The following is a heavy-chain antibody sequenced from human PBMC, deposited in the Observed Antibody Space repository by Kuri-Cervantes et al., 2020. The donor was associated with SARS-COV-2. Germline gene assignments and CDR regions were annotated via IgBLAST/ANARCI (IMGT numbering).Heavy chain of an antibody. J-gene: IGHJ4*02. CDR2: ISSNGGST. V-gene: IGHV3-64*02. CDR3: ARVSRSGYLDY. Sequence: GGSLRLSCSASGFTFSSYAMHWVRQAPGKGLEYVSAISSNGGSTYYADSVKGRFTISGDNSKNTLYLQMGSLRAEDMAVYYCARVSRSGYLDYWSQGTLVTVSS. D-gene: IGHD3-3*01. CDR1: GFTFSSYA.